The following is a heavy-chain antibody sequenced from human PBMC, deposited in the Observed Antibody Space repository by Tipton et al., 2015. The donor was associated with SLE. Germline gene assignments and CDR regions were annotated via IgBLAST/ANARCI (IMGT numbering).Heavy chain of an antibody. CDR3: AKAAAGGAVDY. J-gene: IGHJ4*02. D-gene: IGHD1-26*01. CDR2: IYSGGHT. CDR1: GFTFSRFA. Sequence: GSLRLSCAASGFTFSRFAMTWVRQAPGKGLEWVSVIYSGGHTFYGDSVKGRFTISRDDSKDTLYLQMNSLRAEDTAVYYCAKAAAGGAVDYWGQGTLVTVSS. V-gene: IGHV3-23*03.